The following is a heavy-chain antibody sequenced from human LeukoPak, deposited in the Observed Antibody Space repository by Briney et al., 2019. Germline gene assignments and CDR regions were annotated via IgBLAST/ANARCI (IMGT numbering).Heavy chain of an antibody. V-gene: IGHV3-30*02. CDR1: GFTFSSYG. Sequence: PGGSLRLSCAASGFTFSSYGMHWVRQAPGKGLERVAFIRYDGSNKYYADSVKGRFTISRDNSKNTLYLQMNSLRAEDTAVYYCANFGGYSGYDYFDYWGQGTLVTVSS. CDR2: IRYDGSNK. J-gene: IGHJ4*02. CDR3: ANFGGYSGYDYFDY. D-gene: IGHD5-12*01.